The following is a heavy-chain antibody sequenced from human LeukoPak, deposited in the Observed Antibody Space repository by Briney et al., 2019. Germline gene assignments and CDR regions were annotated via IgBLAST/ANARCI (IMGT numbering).Heavy chain of an antibody. D-gene: IGHD6-13*01. J-gene: IGHJ3*02. Sequence: AQTLSLTFAISGDSVSSNSAAWNWIRQSPSRGLEWLGWIYYRCKWYNDYAVSVKSRITINTDTSKNQFSLQLNSVTPEDTAVYYCATSSSQKGAFDIWGQGTMVTVSS. CDR1: GDSVSSNSAA. CDR3: ATSSSQKGAFDI. V-gene: IGHV6-1*01. CDR2: IYYRCKWYN.